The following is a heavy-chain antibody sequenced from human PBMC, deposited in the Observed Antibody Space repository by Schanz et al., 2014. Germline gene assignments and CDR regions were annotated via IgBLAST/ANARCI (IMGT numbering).Heavy chain of an antibody. CDR2: IGYLGDT. V-gene: IGHV3-13*01. CDR3: ARGTDWNLHY. Sequence: VQLVESGGGLVQPGGSLRLSCAASGFTLSNSDMHWVRQGTGKGLEWVSTIGYLGDTYYPDSVKGRFTISRDNAKNSLYLQMNSLRAGDTAVYYCARGTDWNLHYWGQGALVTVSS. CDR1: GFTLSNSD. D-gene: IGHD1-1*01. J-gene: IGHJ4*02.